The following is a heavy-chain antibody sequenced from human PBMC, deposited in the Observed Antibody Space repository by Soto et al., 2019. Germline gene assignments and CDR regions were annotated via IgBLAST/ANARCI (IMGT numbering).Heavy chain of an antibody. Sequence: SETLSLTCTISGASTGGYYWSWIRQSPWRGLEWIGYVFSSGSTNYSPSLQSRVAISIDTSKRQFFLKLTSVTAADTALYYCARHWWSSGSYLVFDSWGQGTQVTVSS. CDR2: VFSSGST. J-gene: IGHJ4*02. CDR1: GASTGGYY. CDR3: ARHWWSSGSYLVFDS. D-gene: IGHD6-19*01. V-gene: IGHV4-59*08.